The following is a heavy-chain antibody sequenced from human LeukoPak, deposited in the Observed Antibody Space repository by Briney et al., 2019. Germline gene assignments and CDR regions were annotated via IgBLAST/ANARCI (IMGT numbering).Heavy chain of an antibody. CDR3: ARRQGSVRRSDY. CDR2: INHSGST. V-gene: IGHV4-34*01. J-gene: IGHJ4*02. CDR1: GASFSGYY. Sequence: SETLSLTYAVYGASFSGYYWSWIRQPPWNGLEWIGEINHSGSTNYKPSLKSRVTISVDTSKNQCSLKLRSVTAADTAVYYCARRQGSVRRSDYWGQGTLVTVSS. D-gene: IGHD4-17*01.